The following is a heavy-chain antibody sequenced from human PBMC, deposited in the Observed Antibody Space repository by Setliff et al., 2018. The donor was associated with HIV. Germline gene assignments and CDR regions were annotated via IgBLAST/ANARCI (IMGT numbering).Heavy chain of an antibody. CDR2: ISAYNGNT. CDR3: AVDSSGWSPRESKTGAFDI. D-gene: IGHD6-19*01. V-gene: IGHV1-18*01. CDR1: GYTFTSYG. Sequence: ASVKVSCKASGYTFTSYGISWVRQAPAQGLEWMGWISAYNGNTNYAQKLQGRSNMTTDTSTSTAYMELGSLRSDDTAVYYCAVDSSGWSPRESKTGAFDIWGQGTMVTVSS. J-gene: IGHJ3*02.